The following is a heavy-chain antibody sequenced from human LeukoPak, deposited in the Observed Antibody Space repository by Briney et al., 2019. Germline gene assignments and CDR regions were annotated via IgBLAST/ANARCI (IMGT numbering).Heavy chain of an antibody. CDR3: ARDTAHWGSFPPLKYFDY. CDR2: ISHSSSYI. Sequence: GGSLRLSCAASGFTFSNYTMHWVRQAPGKGLEWVSSISHSSSYIYYVDSVKGRFTISRDNAKNSLFLQMNSLRAEDTAMYYCARDTAHWGSFPPLKYFDYWGQGTLVTVSS. V-gene: IGHV3-21*01. D-gene: IGHD7-27*01. J-gene: IGHJ4*02. CDR1: GFTFSNYT.